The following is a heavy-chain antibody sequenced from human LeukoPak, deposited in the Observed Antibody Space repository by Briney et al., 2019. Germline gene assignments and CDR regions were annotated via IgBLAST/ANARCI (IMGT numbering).Heavy chain of an antibody. CDR3: ARVSGPRALWKGAGAFDI. CDR2: ISAYNGNT. Sequence: ASVKVSCKAPGYTFTSYGISWVRQAPGQGLEWMGWISAYNGNTNYAQKLQGRVTMTTDTSTSTAYMELRSLRSDDTAVYYCARVSGPRALWKGAGAFDIWGQGTMVTVSS. D-gene: IGHD1-1*01. V-gene: IGHV1-18*01. J-gene: IGHJ3*02. CDR1: GYTFTSYG.